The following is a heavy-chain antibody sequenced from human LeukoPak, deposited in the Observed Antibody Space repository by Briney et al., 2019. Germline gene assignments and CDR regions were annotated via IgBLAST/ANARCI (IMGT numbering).Heavy chain of an antibody. CDR1: GGSISSGSYY. V-gene: IGHV4-61*02. CDR2: IYTSGST. J-gene: IGHJ4*02. CDR3: ARSGPFGGVIPFDY. Sequence: SETLSLTCTVSGGSISSGSYYWSWIRQPAGKGLEWIGRIYTSGSTNYNPSLKSRVTISVDTSKNQFSLKLSSVTAADTAVYYCARSGPFGGVIPFDYWGQATLVTVSS. D-gene: IGHD3-16*02.